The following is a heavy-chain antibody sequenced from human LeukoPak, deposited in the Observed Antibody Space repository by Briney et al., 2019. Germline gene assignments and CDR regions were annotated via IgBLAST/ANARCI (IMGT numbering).Heavy chain of an antibody. J-gene: IGHJ4*02. V-gene: IGHV4-39*01. D-gene: IGHD1-26*01. CDR3: AKSGGYGLIDY. Sequence: SETLSLTCTVSGVSISSSNSYWGWIRQPPGKGLEWIGSIYYSGNTYYNASLQSRVTISIDTSKNQFSLRLSSVTAADTAMYYCAKSGGYGLIDYWGQGTLVTVSS. CDR2: IYYSGNT. CDR1: GVSISSSNSY.